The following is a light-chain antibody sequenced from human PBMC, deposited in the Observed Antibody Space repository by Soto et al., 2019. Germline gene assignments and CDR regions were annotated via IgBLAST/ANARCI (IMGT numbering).Light chain of an antibody. CDR1: QSVSSTF. V-gene: IGKV3-20*01. Sequence: EIVLTQSPGTLSLSPGERAPLSCRASQSVSSTFLAWYQQKPGQAPRLLIYGASSRATGIPDRFSGSGSGTDFTLTISRLEPEDFAVYYCQQYGSSPFWTFGQGTKVDI. J-gene: IGKJ1*01. CDR2: GAS. CDR3: QQYGSSPFWT.